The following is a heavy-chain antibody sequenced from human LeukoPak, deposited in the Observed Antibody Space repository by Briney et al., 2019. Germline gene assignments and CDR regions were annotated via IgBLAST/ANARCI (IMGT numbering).Heavy chain of an antibody. Sequence: GGSLRLSCAASGFTFSSYSMNWVRQAPGKGLEWVSGINWNGGSTGYADSVRGRFTISRDNAKNSLYLQMNSLRAEDTALYHCARGRVEGDYYMDVWGKGTTVTISS. CDR1: GFTFSSYS. CDR3: ARGRVEGDYYMDV. V-gene: IGHV3-20*01. J-gene: IGHJ6*03. D-gene: IGHD2-15*01. CDR2: INWNGGST.